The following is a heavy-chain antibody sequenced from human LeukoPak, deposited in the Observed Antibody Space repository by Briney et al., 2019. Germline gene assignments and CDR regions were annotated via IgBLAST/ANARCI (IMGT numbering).Heavy chain of an antibody. J-gene: IGHJ5*02. Sequence: SETLSLTCAVYGGSFSGCYWSWIRQPPGKGLEWIGEINHSGSTNYNPSLKSRVTISVDTSKNQFSLKLSSVTAADTAVYYCARVRYHDFWSGYLKERRNWFDPWGQGTLVTVSS. CDR3: ARVRYHDFWSGYLKERRNWFDP. V-gene: IGHV4-34*01. CDR2: INHSGST. CDR1: GGSFSGCY. D-gene: IGHD3-3*01.